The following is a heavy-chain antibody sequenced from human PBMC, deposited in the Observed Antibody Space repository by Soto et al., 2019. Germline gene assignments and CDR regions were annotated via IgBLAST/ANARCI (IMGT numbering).Heavy chain of an antibody. Sequence: GESLKISCKGSGYSFTSYWIGWVRQMPGKGLEWMGIIYPGDSDTRYSPSFQGQVTISADKSISTAYLQWSSLKASDTDMYYGVRHASSSWYKGDAFDIWGQGTMVTVSS. CDR1: GYSFTSYW. J-gene: IGHJ3*02. CDR3: VRHASSSWYKGDAFDI. CDR2: IYPGDSDT. V-gene: IGHV5-51*01. D-gene: IGHD6-13*01.